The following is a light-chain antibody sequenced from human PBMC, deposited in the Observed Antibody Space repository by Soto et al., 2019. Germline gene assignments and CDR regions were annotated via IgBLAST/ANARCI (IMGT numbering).Light chain of an antibody. J-gene: IGKJ1*01. CDR3: MQALQSPWT. CDR1: QSLLNSNGNNY. CDR2: LGS. Sequence: DMVMTQSPLSLPVTPGEPASISCRSSQSLLNSNGNNYLDWYLLKPGQSPQLLIYLGSNRASGVPDRFSGSGSGTDFTLKISRVEAEDVGVYYCMQALQSPWTFGQGTKVDIK. V-gene: IGKV2-28*01.